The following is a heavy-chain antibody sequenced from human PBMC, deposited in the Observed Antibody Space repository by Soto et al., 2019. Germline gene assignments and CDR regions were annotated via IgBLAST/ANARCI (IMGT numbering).Heavy chain of an antibody. CDR1: GGTFSSYA. CDR3: ARSPDTKDAFDI. J-gene: IGHJ3*02. V-gene: IGHV1-69*13. Sequence: SVKVSCKXSGGTFSSYAISWVRQAPGQGLEWMGGIIPIFGTANYAQKFQGRVTITADESTSTAYMELSSLRSEDTAVYYCARSPDTKDAFDIWGQGTMVTVSS. CDR2: IIPIFGTA.